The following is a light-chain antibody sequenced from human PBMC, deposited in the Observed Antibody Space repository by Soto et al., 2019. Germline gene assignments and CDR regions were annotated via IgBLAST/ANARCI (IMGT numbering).Light chain of an antibody. V-gene: IGKV3-15*01. CDR2: GAS. CDR1: QSVSSN. Sequence: ERVLTQAPATLSVSQGERATLSCRASQSVSSNLAWYQQKPGQAPRLLIYGASTRATGIPARFSGSGSGTEFTLTISSLQSEDFAVYYCQQYNNWPITFGHGTRMEIK. J-gene: IGKJ5*01. CDR3: QQYNNWPIT.